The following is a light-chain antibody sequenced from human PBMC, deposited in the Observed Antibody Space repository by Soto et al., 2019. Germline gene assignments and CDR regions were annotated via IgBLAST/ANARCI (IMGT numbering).Light chain of an antibody. CDR2: EVS. CDR1: SSDVGGYDY. Sequence: QSVLTQPASVSVSRGQSITMSCTGTSSDVGGYDYVSWYQLHPGKAPKLILFEVSNRPSGVSYRFSGSKSGNTASLTISGLQAEDEADYFCSSYSISTAYLFGTGTKVTVL. CDR3: SSYSISTAYL. J-gene: IGLJ1*01. V-gene: IGLV2-14*01.